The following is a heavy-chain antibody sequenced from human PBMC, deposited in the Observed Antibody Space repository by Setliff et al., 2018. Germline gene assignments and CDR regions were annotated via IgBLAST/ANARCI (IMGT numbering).Heavy chain of an antibody. CDR3: ARGILNDYVWGSYRYSIDSYHYYYYMDV. J-gene: IGHJ6*03. V-gene: IGHV1-8*01. CDR2: LNPNISAT. CDR1: GYTFSSYA. D-gene: IGHD3-16*02. Sequence: ASVKVSCKASGYTFSSYAMNWVRQATGQGLEWMGWLNPNISATFYAQKFLGRVTITTDESSSTGYMELSSLRSEDTAVYFCARGILNDYVWGSYRYSIDSYHYYYYMDVWGKGTTVTVSS.